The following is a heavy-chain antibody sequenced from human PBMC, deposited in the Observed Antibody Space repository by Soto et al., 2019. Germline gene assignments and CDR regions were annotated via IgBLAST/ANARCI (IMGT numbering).Heavy chain of an antibody. Sequence: QVQLVESGGGVVQPGRSLRLSCAASGFTFSSYGMHWVRQAPGKGLEWVAVISYDGSNKYYADSVKGRFTISRDNSKNTLYLQMNSLRAEDTAGYYCAKGRVAVKRYRSSLYNWGQGTLVTVSS. V-gene: IGHV3-30*18. CDR1: GFTFSSYG. D-gene: IGHD6-6*01. CDR3: AKGRVAVKRYRSSLYN. CDR2: ISYDGSNK. J-gene: IGHJ4*02.